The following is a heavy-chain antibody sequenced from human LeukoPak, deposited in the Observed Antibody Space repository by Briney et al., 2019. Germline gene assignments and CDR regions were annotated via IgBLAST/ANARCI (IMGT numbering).Heavy chain of an antibody. CDR3: AIYQQYSSGWYDY. CDR1: GGTFSSYA. CDR2: IIPIFGTA. Sequence: SVKISCKASGGTFSSYAISWARQAPGQGLEWMGGIIPIFGTANYAQKFQGRVTITADESTSTAYMELSSLRSEDTAVYYCAIYQQYSSGWYDYWGQGTLVTVSS. V-gene: IGHV1-69*13. J-gene: IGHJ4*02. D-gene: IGHD6-19*01.